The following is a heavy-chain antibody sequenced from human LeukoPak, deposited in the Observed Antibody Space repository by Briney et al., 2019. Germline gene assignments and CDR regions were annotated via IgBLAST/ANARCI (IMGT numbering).Heavy chain of an antibody. J-gene: IGHJ6*02. V-gene: IGHV3-48*01. CDR2: IGTSSTTI. D-gene: IGHD6-25*01. CDR3: ARFAAGGSYYYYGMDV. Sequence: GGSLRLSCAASGFTFSSYTMNWVRQPPGKGLEWVSNIGTSSTTIYYADSVKGRFTISRDNAKNSLYLQMNSLRADDMAVYYCARFAAGGSYYYYGMDVWGQGTTVTVSS. CDR1: GFTFSSYT.